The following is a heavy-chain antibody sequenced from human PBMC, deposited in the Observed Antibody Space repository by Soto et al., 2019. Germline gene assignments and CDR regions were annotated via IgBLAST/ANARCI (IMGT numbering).Heavy chain of an antibody. J-gene: IGHJ4*02. CDR3: TIVRVADSALDH. V-gene: IGHV3-30*02. Sequence: GGSLRLSCVGSGFIFSNNGMHWVCQTPGKGLEWVAFMSYDGSDTFYADSVKGRFTISRDNSKNTLFLHMSDLRAEDTAMYYCTIVRVADSALDHWGQGTLVTVSS. CDR1: GFIFSNNG. CDR2: MSYDGSDT. D-gene: IGHD3-10*02.